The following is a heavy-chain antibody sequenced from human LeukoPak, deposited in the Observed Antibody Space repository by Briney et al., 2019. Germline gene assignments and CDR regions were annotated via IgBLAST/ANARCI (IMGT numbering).Heavy chain of an antibody. J-gene: IGHJ5*02. D-gene: IGHD1-26*01. V-gene: IGHV4-38-2*02. CDR1: GYSISTGYY. Sequence: PSETLSLTCTVSGYSISTGYYWGWIRQPPGKGLEWVGSIFHSGSTYYNPSLKSRVTISVDTSKNQFSLKLSSVTAADTAVYYCARDREWAWFDPWGPGTLVTASS. CDR2: IFHSGST. CDR3: ARDREWAWFDP.